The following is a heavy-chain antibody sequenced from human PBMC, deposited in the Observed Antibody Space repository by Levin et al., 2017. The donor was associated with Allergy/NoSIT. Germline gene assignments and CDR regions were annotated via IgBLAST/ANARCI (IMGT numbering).Heavy chain of an antibody. V-gene: IGHV4-59*08. J-gene: IGHJ4*02. Sequence: PSETLSLTCSVSGGSISSHYWSWIRQPPGKGLEWIGYIYYRGSTNYNPSLKSRVTISVDTSKSQFSLNLGSVTAADTAVYYCARRYRSGWYEDYWGQGTVVTVSS. D-gene: IGHD6-19*01. CDR3: ARRYRSGWYEDY. CDR1: GGSISSHY. CDR2: IYYRGST.